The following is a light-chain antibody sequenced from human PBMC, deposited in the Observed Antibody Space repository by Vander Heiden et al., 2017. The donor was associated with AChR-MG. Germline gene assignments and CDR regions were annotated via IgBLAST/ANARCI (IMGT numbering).Light chain of an antibody. CDR1: STNIGLYH. Sequence: PGQKVAISCSGSSTNIGLYHVSWYQQLPGTAPKLIISRDDQRPSGIPDRFSASKSGTSATLAITGLQTGDEAHYHCATWDGRLSAVVFGGGTKLT. CDR3: ATWDGRLSAVV. V-gene: IGLV1-51*02. CDR2: RDD. J-gene: IGLJ2*01.